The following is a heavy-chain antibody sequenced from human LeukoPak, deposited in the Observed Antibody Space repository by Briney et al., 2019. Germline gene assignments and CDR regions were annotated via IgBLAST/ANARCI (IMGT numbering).Heavy chain of an antibody. D-gene: IGHD3-10*01. CDR1: GFTFSSYS. Sequence: PGGSLRLSCAASGFTFSSYSMNWVRQAPGKGLEWVSSISSSSSNTYYADSVKGRFTISRDNAKNTLYLQMNSLRAEDTAVYYCARETYYGSDYYFDYWGQGTLVTVSS. V-gene: IGHV3-21*01. CDR3: ARETYYGSDYYFDY. J-gene: IGHJ4*02. CDR2: ISSSSSNT.